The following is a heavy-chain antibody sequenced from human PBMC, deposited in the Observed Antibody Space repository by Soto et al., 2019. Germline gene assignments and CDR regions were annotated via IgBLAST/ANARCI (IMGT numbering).Heavy chain of an antibody. Sequence: QVQLVQSGAEVKKPGASVKVSCKASGYTFTGYYMHRVRQAPGQGLEWMGWINPNSGATNYAKKFQDRGTMTTDTSISTAYMELGRLRSDDTAVYYCARADGSGRVGYNWFDPWGQGTLVTVSS. CDR1: GYTFTGYY. D-gene: IGHD3-10*01. CDR2: INPNSGAT. J-gene: IGHJ5*02. V-gene: IGHV1-2*02. CDR3: ARADGSGRVGYNWFDP.